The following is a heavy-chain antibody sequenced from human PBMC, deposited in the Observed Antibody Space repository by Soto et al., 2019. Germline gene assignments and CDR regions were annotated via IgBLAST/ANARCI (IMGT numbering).Heavy chain of an antibody. D-gene: IGHD6-13*01. CDR3: ARIKSAEGSSRYYYYYMDV. Sequence: SETQSLTGNVCVGYFIIYYWSWIRQPPGKGLEWIGYIYYSGSTNYNPSLKSRVTISVDTSKNQFSLKLSSVTAADTAVYYCARIKSAEGSSRYYYYYMDVWGKGTTVTVSS. V-gene: IGHV4-59*01. CDR2: IYYSGST. J-gene: IGHJ6*03. CDR1: VGYFIIYY.